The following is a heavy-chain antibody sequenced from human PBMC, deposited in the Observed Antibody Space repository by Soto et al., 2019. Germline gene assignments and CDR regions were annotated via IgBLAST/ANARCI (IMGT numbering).Heavy chain of an antibody. CDR2: ITSDTNTI. Sequence: EVQLVESGGGLVQPGGSLRLTCVASGFPFSIYSMNWVRQAPGKGLEWSSYITSDTNTIKYADSVKGRFTISRDNAKNVVYLQMNSLRDADTAVYFCARSVGGHFDYWGQGTVVTVSS. CDR3: ARSVGGHFDY. CDR1: GFPFSIYS. V-gene: IGHV3-48*02. J-gene: IGHJ4*02. D-gene: IGHD1-26*01.